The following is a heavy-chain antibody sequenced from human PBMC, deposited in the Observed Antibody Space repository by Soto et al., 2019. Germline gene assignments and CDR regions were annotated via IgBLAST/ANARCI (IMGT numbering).Heavy chain of an antibody. CDR3: AKDGGVVPAAIPLAY. CDR2: ISGSGGST. V-gene: IGHV3-23*01. D-gene: IGHD2-2*01. CDR1: GFTFSSYA. Sequence: VGSLRLSFAASGFTFSSYAMSWVREAPGKGLEWVSAISGSGGSTYYADSVKGRFTISRDNSKNTLYLQMNSLRAEDTAVYYCAKDGGVVPAAIPLAYWGHGTLVPVXS. J-gene: IGHJ4*01.